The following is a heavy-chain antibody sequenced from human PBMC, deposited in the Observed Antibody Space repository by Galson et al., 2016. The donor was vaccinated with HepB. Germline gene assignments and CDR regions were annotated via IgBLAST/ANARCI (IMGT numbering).Heavy chain of an antibody. CDR2: ISYDGSSK. Sequence: SLRLSCAASGFTFSNYVIHWVRQAPGKGLEWVAVISYDGSSKYYADSVKGRFTISRDPSKNTVYLQMNSLRPEDTAVYYCARGQGWVGGWFDPWGHGTLVTVSS. CDR1: GFTFSNYV. D-gene: IGHD2-15*01. V-gene: IGHV3-30*04. CDR3: ARGQGWVGGWFDP. J-gene: IGHJ5*02.